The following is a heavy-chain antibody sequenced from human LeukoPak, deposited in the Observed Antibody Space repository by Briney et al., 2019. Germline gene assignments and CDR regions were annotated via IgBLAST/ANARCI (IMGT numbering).Heavy chain of an antibody. CDR1: GGSISSYY. CDR2: IYYSGST. J-gene: IGHJ4*02. CDR3: ARALYYYDSSGYD. D-gene: IGHD3-22*01. Sequence: SETLSLACTVSGGSISSYYWSWIRQPPGKGLEWIGYIYYSGSTNYNPSLKSRVTISVDTSKNQFSLKLSSVTAADTAVYYCARALYYYDSSGYDWGQGTLVTVSS. V-gene: IGHV4-59*01.